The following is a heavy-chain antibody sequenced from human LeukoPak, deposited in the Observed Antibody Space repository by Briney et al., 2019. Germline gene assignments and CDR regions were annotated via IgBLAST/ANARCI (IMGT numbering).Heavy chain of an antibody. CDR1: GFTFSTYG. J-gene: IGHJ4*02. D-gene: IGHD3-22*01. CDR3: AKWDTYYDSSGYYFY. CDR2: ISGSGGST. V-gene: IGHV3-23*01. Sequence: GGSLRLSCAASGFTFSTYGMSWVRQAPGKGLEWVSAISGSGGSTYYADSVKGRFTISRDNSKNTLYLQMNSLRAEDTAVYYCAKWDTYYDSSGYYFYWGQGTLVTVSS.